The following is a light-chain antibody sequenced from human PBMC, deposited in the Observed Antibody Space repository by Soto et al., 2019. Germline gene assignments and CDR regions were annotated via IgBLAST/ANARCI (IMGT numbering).Light chain of an antibody. Sequence: QSALTQPASVSGSPGQSLTISCTGTNSDVGDYNYVSWYQQHPGKVPKLLIYQVTNRPSGVSDRFSGSKSGSTASLTISGLQVDDEADYYCISYASGGIVVFGGGTKLTVL. V-gene: IGLV2-14*01. CDR2: QVT. CDR1: NSDVGDYNY. CDR3: ISYASGGIVV. J-gene: IGLJ2*01.